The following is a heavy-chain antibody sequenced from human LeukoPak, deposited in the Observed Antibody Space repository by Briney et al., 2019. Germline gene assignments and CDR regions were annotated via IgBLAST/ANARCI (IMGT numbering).Heavy chain of an antibody. Sequence: GGSLRLSCAASGFKFDDYTMHWVRRSPGKGLEWVSLVSWNSDHTSYADSVKGRFTISRDNSKNSLYLEMSSLRIEDTAFYYCAKDFQGIVGATQIDFWGQGTLVTVSS. CDR1: GFKFDDYT. D-gene: IGHD1-26*01. J-gene: IGHJ4*02. CDR3: AKDFQGIVGATQIDF. CDR2: VSWNSDHT. V-gene: IGHV3-43*01.